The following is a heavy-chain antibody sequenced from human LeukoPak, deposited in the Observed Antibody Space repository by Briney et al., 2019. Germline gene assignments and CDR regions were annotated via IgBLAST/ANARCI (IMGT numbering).Heavy chain of an antibody. D-gene: IGHD3-10*01. CDR1: GFTFSSYS. V-gene: IGHV3-21*01. Sequence: GGSLRLSCAASGFTFSSYSMNWVCQAPGKGLEWVSSISSSSSYIYYADSAKGRFTISRDNAKNSMSLQMNSLRAEDTAVYYCARDRGYYYGSGNDYWGQGTLVTVSS. CDR2: ISSSSSYI. J-gene: IGHJ4*02. CDR3: ARDRGYYYGSGNDY.